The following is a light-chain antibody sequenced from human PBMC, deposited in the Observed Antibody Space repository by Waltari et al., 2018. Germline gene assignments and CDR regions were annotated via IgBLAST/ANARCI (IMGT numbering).Light chain of an antibody. CDR2: EVS. Sequence: QSALTQPASVSGSPGQSITLSCSATDSDVGPYDFVSWYQQHPGKAPHLIIYEVSNRPSGISNRFSASKSGNTASLTISGLQAEDEADYYCSSYTTSSAPGVFGTGTRVTVL. V-gene: IGLV2-14*01. J-gene: IGLJ1*01. CDR3: SSYTTSSAPGV. CDR1: DSDVGPYDF.